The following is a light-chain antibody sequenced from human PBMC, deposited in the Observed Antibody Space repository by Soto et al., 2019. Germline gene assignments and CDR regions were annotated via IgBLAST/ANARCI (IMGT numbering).Light chain of an antibody. J-gene: IGKJ5*01. Sequence: IQFTQSPSSLSSSVGDRVTITCRASQGISSHLAWYQQKPGKAPKLLIYAASTLQTGVPSRFSGGGSGTDFTLTLSSLQPEDFATYYCQQVNSFPSTFGQGTRLEIK. CDR3: QQVNSFPST. CDR2: AAS. V-gene: IGKV1-9*01. CDR1: QGISSH.